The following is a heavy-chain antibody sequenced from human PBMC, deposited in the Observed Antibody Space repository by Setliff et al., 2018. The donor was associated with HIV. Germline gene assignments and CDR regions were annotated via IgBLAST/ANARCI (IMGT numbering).Heavy chain of an antibody. CDR2: INPNSGGT. D-gene: IGHD6-19*01. CDR1: GYTFTGYY. V-gene: IGHV1-2*02. Sequence: ASVKVSCKASGYTFTGYYMHWVRQAPGQGLEWMGWINPNSGGTNYAQKFQGRVTMTRDTSISTAYMELNSLRAEDTAVYYCAGESSIAVAEYFQHWGQGTLVTVSS. CDR3: AGESSIAVAEYFQH. J-gene: IGHJ1*01.